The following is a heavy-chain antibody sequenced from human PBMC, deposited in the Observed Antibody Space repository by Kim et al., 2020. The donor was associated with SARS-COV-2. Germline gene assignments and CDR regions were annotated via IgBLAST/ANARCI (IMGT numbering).Heavy chain of an antibody. V-gene: IGHV1-24*01. D-gene: IGHD6-13*01. J-gene: IGHJ5*02. CDR3: ATSPSIVAASWFDP. Sequence: QKGQGRVTMTEDTSTDTAYMELSSLRSEDTAVYYCATSPSIVAASWFDPWGQGTLVTVSS.